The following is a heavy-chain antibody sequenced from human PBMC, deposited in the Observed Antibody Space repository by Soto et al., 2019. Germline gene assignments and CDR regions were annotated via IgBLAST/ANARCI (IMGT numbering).Heavy chain of an antibody. V-gene: IGHV1-46*01. D-gene: IGHD6-19*01. Sequence: QVQLVQSGAEVKKPGASVKLSCKASGYTFTSYHVHWVRHAPAQGLEWMGLINPAGGRTSYAQQLQGRVTMTRDTSTSTVYMELSSLRYEDTAVYYCARGLAVAYSPPLFWGQGTLVTVSS. CDR1: GYTFTSYH. J-gene: IGHJ4*02. CDR3: ARGLAVAYSPPLF. CDR2: INPAGGRT.